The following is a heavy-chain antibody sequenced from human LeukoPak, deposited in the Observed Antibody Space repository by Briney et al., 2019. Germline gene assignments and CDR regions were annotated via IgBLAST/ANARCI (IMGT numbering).Heavy chain of an antibody. CDR2: ILDSGYST. J-gene: IGHJ6*03. CDR1: GFTFSSYA. D-gene: IGHD3-16*01. CDR3: AKLGGHPLHNYYVGV. Sequence: GGSLRLSCAASGFTFSSYAMSWVRQAPGKGLEWVSGILDSGYSTYYANSVKGRFTISRDNSNNTLYLRMNSLRAEDTAVYYCAKLGGHPLHNYYVGVWGKGTTVAVSS. V-gene: IGHV3-23*01.